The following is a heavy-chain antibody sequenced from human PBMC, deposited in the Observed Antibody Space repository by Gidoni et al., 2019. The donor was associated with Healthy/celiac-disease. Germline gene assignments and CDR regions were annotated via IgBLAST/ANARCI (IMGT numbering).Heavy chain of an antibody. D-gene: IGHD6-19*01. J-gene: IGHJ3*02. CDR3: AKDISYRIAVAGHAFDI. V-gene: IGHV3-9*01. CDR2: ISWNSGSI. CDR1: GFTFDDYA. Sequence: EVQLVESGGGLVQPGRSLRLSCAASGFTFDDYAMHWVGQAPGKGLGGVSGISWNSGSICYADSVKGRFTISRDNAKNSLYLQMNSLRAEDTALYYCAKDISYRIAVAGHAFDIWGQGTMVTVSS.